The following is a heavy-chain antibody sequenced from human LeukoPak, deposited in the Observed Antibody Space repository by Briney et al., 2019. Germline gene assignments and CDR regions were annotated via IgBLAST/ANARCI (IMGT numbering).Heavy chain of an antibody. D-gene: IGHD1-26*01. CDR1: GGSISSGDYY. CDR2: IYYSGST. J-gene: IGHJ3*02. CDR3: AREAPGVGATPSGAFDI. Sequence: KPSQTLSLTCTVSGGSISSGDYYWSWIRQPPGKGLVWIGYIYYSGSTYYNPSLKSRVTISVDTSKNQFSLKLSSVTAADTAVYYCAREAPGVGATPSGAFDIWGQGTMVAVSS. V-gene: IGHV4-30-4*08.